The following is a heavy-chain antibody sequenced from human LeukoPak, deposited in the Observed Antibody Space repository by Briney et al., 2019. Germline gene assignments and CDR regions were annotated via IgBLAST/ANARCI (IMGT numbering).Heavy chain of an antibody. CDR1: GYTFTSYG. J-gene: IGHJ4*02. CDR3: ARAKGRTISGVVISEEPDY. V-gene: IGHV1-18*01. CDR2: ISAYNGNT. Sequence: ASVKVSCKASGYTFTSYGISWVRQAPGQGLEWIGWISAYNGNTNYAQKLQGRVTMTTDTSTSTAYMELRSLRSDDTAVYYCARAKGRTISGVVISEEPDYWGQGTLVTVSS. D-gene: IGHD3-3*01.